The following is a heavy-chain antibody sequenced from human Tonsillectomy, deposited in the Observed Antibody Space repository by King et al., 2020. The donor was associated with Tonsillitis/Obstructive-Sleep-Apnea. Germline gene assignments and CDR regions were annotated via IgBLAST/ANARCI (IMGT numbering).Heavy chain of an antibody. V-gene: IGHV5-10-1*03. J-gene: IGHJ4*02. CDR1: GYSFTSYW. Sequence: QLVQSGAEVKKPGESLRISCRGSGYSFTSYWISWVRQMPGKGLEWMGRIDPSDSYTNYSPSFQGHVTISADKSISTAYLQWSSLKASDTAMYYCAARLGIVGATGYWGQGTLVTVSS. CDR2: IDPSDSYT. CDR3: AARLGIVGATGY. D-gene: IGHD1-26*01.